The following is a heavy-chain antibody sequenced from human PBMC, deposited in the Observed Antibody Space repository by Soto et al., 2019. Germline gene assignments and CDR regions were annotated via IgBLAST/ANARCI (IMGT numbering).Heavy chain of an antibody. D-gene: IGHD5-12*01. CDR3: ARGRGYSGYDMYYFDY. V-gene: IGHV4-31*03. Sequence: SETLSLTGTVSGGSISSGGYYWSWIPQHPGKGLEWIGDIYYSGSTYYNPSLKSRVTISVDTSKNQFSLKMSSVTAADTAVYYCARGRGYSGYDMYYFDYWGQGTLVTVSS. CDR2: IYYSGST. CDR1: GGSISSGGYY. J-gene: IGHJ4*02.